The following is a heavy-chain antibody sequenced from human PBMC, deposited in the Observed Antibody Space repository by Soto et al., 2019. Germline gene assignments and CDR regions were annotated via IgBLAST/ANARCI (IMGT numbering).Heavy chain of an antibody. CDR2: INPNSGGT. V-gene: IGHV1-2*04. CDR3: ARGLSGRWYEVSCFDP. D-gene: IGHD6-13*01. CDR1: GYTFTCYY. Sequence: XAVKVSCQASGYTFTCYYMNLVRQAPGQGLEWMGWINPNSGGTNYAQKFQGWVTMTRDTSISTAYMELSRLRSDDTAVYYCARGLSGRWYEVSCFDPWGQGTLVTVSS. J-gene: IGHJ5*02.